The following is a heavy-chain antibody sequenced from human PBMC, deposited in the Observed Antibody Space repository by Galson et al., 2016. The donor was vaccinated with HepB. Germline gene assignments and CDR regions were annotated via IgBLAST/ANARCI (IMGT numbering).Heavy chain of an antibody. CDR1: GFTFSSYG. V-gene: IGHV3-30*03. Sequence: SLRLSCAASGFTFSSYGMHWVRQAPGKGLEWVAVISYDGSNKFYADSVKGRFSISRDNSKNTLYLKMNSLTADDTAVYYCARELQKELLYWFNPWGQGTLVTVSS. CDR3: ARELQKELLYWFNP. CDR2: ISYDGSNK. J-gene: IGHJ5*02. D-gene: IGHD1-7*01.